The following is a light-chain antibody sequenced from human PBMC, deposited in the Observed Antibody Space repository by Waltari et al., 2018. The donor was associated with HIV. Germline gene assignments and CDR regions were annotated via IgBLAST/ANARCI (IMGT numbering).Light chain of an antibody. CDR3: CSYTTSDTWV. V-gene: IGLV2-14*01. Sequence: QSALTQPASVSGSPGQSITLSCAGPSSAVGHYHLVSWYQQHPGTAPKLIVFEVTNRPSGLSSRFSGSKSDNTASLTISGLQAEDEADYYCCSYTTSDTWVFGGGTKLTVL. CDR1: SSAVGHYHL. J-gene: IGLJ3*02. CDR2: EVT.